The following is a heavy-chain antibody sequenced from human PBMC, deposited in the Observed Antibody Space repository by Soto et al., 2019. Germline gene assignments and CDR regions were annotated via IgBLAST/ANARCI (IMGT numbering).Heavy chain of an antibody. J-gene: IGHJ4*02. CDR3: TSRSRYYDSSGYQNDY. CDR2: IRSKANSYAT. Sequence: GGSLRLSCAASGFTFSGSAMHWVRQASGKGLEWVGRIRSKANSYATAYAASVKGRFTISRDDSKNTAYLQMNSLKTEDTAVYYCTSRSRYYDSSGYQNDYWGQGTLVTVSS. V-gene: IGHV3-73*01. CDR1: GFTFSGSA. D-gene: IGHD3-22*01.